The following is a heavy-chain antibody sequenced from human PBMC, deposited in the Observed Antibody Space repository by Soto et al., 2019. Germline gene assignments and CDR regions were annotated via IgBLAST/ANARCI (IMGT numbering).Heavy chain of an antibody. J-gene: IGHJ5*01. V-gene: IGHV4-31*03. Sequence: QVHLQESGPGLVKPSQTLSLTCSVSGDFLNNANQCWSWIRQVPGRGLEWIGYMYYNGGYYYNPSLRSRVVISLDRSQNQFSLKLSSVTAADTATYYCARAGYAWVGVTRTLNWFDSWGQGALVTVSS. D-gene: IGHD1-26*01. CDR3: ARAGYAWVGVTRTLNWFDS. CDR1: GDFLNNANQC. CDR2: MYYNGGY.